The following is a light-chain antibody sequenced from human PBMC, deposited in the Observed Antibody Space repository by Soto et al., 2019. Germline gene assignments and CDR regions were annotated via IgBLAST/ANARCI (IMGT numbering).Light chain of an antibody. Sequence: EIVMSQSPGTLSLSAGERATVSCRASHSVSSDLAWYQQKPGQAPRLLIYGASTRATDVPARFSGGGSGTEFTLTLSSLQSEDSAIYYCQQYHDWPPITFGPGTKV. CDR3: QQYHDWPPIT. CDR2: GAS. J-gene: IGKJ3*01. CDR1: HSVSSD. V-gene: IGKV3-15*01.